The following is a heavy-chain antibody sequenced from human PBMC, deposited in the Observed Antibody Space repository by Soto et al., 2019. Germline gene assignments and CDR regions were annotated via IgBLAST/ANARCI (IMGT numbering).Heavy chain of an antibody. CDR2: ISHLETT. CDR3: ARRSDCSGGSCYEWFDP. J-gene: IGHJ5*02. D-gene: IGHD2-15*01. CDR1: GVTMSYGAYS. Sequence: SETLSLTCSVSGVTMSYGAYSWNWIRQSPGKGLEWLGYISHLETTYYNPSLKSRVTISADTSKNQFSLKLSSVTAADTAVYYCARRSDCSGGSCYEWFDPWGQGTLVTVSS. V-gene: IGHV4-30-2*06.